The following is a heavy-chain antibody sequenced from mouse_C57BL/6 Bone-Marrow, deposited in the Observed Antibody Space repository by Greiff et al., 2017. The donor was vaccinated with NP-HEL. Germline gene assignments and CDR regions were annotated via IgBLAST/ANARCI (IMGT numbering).Heavy chain of an antibody. D-gene: IGHD1-1*01. CDR2: ISSGGSYT. CDR1: GFTFSSYG. V-gene: IGHV5-6*01. J-gene: IGHJ2*01. CDR3: ARPYGSSYYFDY. Sequence: EVQLVESGGDLVKPGGSLKLSCAASGFTFSSYGMSWVRQTPDKRLEWVATISSGGSYTYYPDSVKGRFPIYRDNAKNTLYLQMSSLKSEDTAMYYCARPYGSSYYFDYWGQGTTLTVSS.